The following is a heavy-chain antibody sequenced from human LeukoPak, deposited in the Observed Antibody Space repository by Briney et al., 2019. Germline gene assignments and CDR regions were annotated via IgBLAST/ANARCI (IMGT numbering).Heavy chain of an antibody. CDR3: ARDAHYYDSSGHFDY. D-gene: IGHD3-22*01. Sequence: ASVKASCKASGYTFTGYYMHWVRQAPGQGLEWMGWINPNSGGTNYAQKFQGRVTMTRDTSISTAYMELSRLRSDDTAVYYCARDAHYYDSSGHFDYWGQGTLVTVSS. J-gene: IGHJ4*02. V-gene: IGHV1-2*02. CDR2: INPNSGGT. CDR1: GYTFTGYY.